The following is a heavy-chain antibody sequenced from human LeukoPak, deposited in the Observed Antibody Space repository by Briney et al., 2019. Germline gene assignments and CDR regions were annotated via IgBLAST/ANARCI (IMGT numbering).Heavy chain of an antibody. CDR1: GFTFSNAW. J-gene: IGHJ6*02. Sequence: GGSLRLSCAASGFTFSNAWMSWVRQAPGKGLEWVAVIWYDGSNKYYADSVKGRFTISRDNSKNTLYLQVNSLRAEDTAVYYCARERKGMDVWGQGTTVTVSS. CDR2: IWYDGSNK. CDR3: ARERKGMDV. V-gene: IGHV3-33*08.